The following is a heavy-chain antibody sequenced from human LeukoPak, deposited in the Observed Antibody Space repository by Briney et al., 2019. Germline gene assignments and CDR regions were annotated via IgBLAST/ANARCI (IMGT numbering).Heavy chain of an antibody. V-gene: IGHV1-8*01. D-gene: IGHD5-12*01. CDR2: MNPNSGNT. Sequence: ASVKVSCKASGYTFTSYDINWVRQATGQGLEWMGWMNPNSGNTGYALKFQGRVTMTRNTSISTAYMELSSLRSEDTAVYYCARVYSGYDSDAFDIWGQGTMVTVSS. CDR1: GYTFTSYD. J-gene: IGHJ3*02. CDR3: ARVYSGYDSDAFDI.